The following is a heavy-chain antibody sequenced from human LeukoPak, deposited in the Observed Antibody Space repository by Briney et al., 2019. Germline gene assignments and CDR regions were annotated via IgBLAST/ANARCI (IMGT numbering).Heavy chain of an antibody. D-gene: IGHD2-2*01. V-gene: IGHV3-7*01. CDR3: ARAYCSSTSCFYLHFDY. CDR2: IKQDGSEK. CDR1: GFTFSSYW. Sequence: GGSLRLSCAASGFTFSSYWMSWVRQAPGKGLEWVANIKQDGSEKYHVDSVKGRFTISRDNAKNSPYLQMNSLRAEDTAVYYCARAYCSSTSCFYLHFDYWGQGTLVTVSS. J-gene: IGHJ4*02.